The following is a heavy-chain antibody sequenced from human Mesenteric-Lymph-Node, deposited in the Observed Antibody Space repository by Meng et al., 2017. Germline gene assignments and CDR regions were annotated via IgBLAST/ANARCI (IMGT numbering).Heavy chain of an antibody. D-gene: IGHD6-19*01. CDR2: IYHSGST. CDR1: GGSISSSNW. V-gene: IGHV4-4*02. CDR3: ARVGQWLPIDY. J-gene: IGHJ4*02. Sequence: QVPLEGWGQGLVKPSGTLSLTCAVSGGSISSSNWWSWVRQPPGKGLEWIGEIYHSGSTNYNPSLKSRVTISVDKSKNQFSLNLSSVTAADTAVYYCARVGQWLPIDYWGQGTLVTVSS.